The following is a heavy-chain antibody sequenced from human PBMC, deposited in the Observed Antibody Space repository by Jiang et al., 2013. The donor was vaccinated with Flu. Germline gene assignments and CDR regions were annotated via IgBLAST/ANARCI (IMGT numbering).Heavy chain of an antibody. J-gene: IGHJ4*02. Sequence: LTCSFSGFSLSTTAVGVGWIRQPPGKALEWLALIYWDDSKYYSPSLKNRITITKDSSKNQVVLTMTNVDPVDTATYYCAHDSPLVSVSLFDYWGRGTLVTVSS. CDR3: AHDSPLVSVSLFDY. V-gene: IGHV2-5*02. CDR2: IYWDDSK. D-gene: IGHD2-8*01. CDR1: GFSLSTTAVG.